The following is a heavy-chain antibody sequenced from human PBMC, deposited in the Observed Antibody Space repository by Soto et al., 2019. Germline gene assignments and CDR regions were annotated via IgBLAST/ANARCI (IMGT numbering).Heavy chain of an antibody. V-gene: IGHV1-69*12. Sequence: QVQLVQSGAEVKKPGSSVKVFCKASGGTFTNYAVSWVRQAPGQGLEWMGGIIPVFGTANDAQKLQGRVTLTADESTSPTYMGLTSLRSDDTAVYYCARGSSGWYYFDYWGQGTLITVSS. CDR2: IIPVFGTA. CDR1: GGTFTNYA. CDR3: ARGSSGWYYFDY. J-gene: IGHJ4*02. D-gene: IGHD6-19*01.